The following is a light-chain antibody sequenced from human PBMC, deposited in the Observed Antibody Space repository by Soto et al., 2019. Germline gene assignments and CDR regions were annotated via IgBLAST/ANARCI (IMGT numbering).Light chain of an antibody. V-gene: IGKV3-20*01. CDR1: QTISSSF. Sequence: EIVLTQSPGTLSLSPGERATLSCRASQTISSSFLAWYQQKRGQATKILIYSASRRAPGIPDRFSGSGSWTYVTLNIGRLEPDDFALYDCHQFGSPPLQPFG. CDR3: HQFGSPPLQP. J-gene: IGKJ3*01. CDR2: SAS.